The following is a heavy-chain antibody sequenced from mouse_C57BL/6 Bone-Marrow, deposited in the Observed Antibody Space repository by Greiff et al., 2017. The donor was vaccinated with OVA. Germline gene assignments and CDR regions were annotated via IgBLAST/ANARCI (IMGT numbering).Heavy chain of an antibody. D-gene: IGHD2-4*01. V-gene: IGHV1-15*01. CDR1: GYTFTDYE. CDR2: IDPETGGT. J-gene: IGHJ2*01. CDR3: TYYDHY. Sequence: QVQLQQSGAELVRPGASVTLSCKASGYTFTDYEMHWVKQTPVHGLEWIGAIDPETGGTAYNQKFKGKAILTADKSSSTAYMEIRSLTSEDSAVYYCTYYDHYWGQGTTLTVSS.